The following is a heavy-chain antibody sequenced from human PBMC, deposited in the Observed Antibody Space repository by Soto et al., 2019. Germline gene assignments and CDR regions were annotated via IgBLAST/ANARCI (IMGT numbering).Heavy chain of an antibody. CDR3: ARGWRYDYGDYVDAFDI. CDR2: IYYRGNT. Sequence: SETLSLTCTVSGGSISSYYWAWIRQPPGKGLEWIGCIYYRGNTNYNPSLKSRVTISVDTSKNQFSLKLSSVTAADTAVYYCARGWRYDYGDYVDAFDIWGQGTMVTVSS. J-gene: IGHJ3*02. V-gene: IGHV4-59*01. D-gene: IGHD4-17*01. CDR1: GGSISSYY.